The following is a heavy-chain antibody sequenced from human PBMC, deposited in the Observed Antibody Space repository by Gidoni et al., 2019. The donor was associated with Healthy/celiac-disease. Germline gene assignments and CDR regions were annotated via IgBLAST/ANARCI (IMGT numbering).Heavy chain of an antibody. D-gene: IGHD3-10*01. CDR3: TRSMVRGGTYYYYGMDV. J-gene: IGHJ6*02. Sequence: EVQLVASGGGLVQPGGSLKLSCAASGFTFRGSASYWVRQASGKGLEWVGSSRSKANSYATADAASVKGRFTISRDDSKNTAYLQMNSLKTEDTAVYYCTRSMVRGGTYYYYGMDVWGQGTTVTVSS. V-gene: IGHV3-73*02. CDR2: SRSKANSYAT. CDR1: GFTFRGSA.